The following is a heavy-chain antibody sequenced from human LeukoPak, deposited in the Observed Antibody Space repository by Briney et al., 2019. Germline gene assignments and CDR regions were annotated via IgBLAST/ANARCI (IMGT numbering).Heavy chain of an antibody. D-gene: IGHD3-22*01. CDR2: TSYGGSNK. J-gene: IGHJ4*02. CDR1: GFTFSSYG. CDR3: AASYYYDSSGYYY. Sequence: GRSLRLSCAASGFTFSSYGMNWVRQAPGKGLEWVAVTSYGGSNKYYADSVKGRFTISRDNAKNTLYLQMNGLRAEDTAVYYCAASYYYDSSGYYYWGQGTLVTVSS. V-gene: IGHV3-30*03.